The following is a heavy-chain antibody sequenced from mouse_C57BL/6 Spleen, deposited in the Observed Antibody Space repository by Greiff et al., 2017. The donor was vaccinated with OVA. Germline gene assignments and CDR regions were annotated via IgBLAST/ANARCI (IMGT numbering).Heavy chain of an antibody. CDR1: GYTFTDYE. Sequence: QVQLKESGAELVRPGASVTLSCKASGYTFTDYEMHWVKQTPVHGLEWIGAIDPETGGTAYNQKFKGKAILTADKSSSTAYMELRSLTSEDSAVYYCTNYGSSSAYWGQGTLVTVSA. J-gene: IGHJ3*01. CDR2: IDPETGGT. CDR3: TNYGSSSAY. V-gene: IGHV1-15*01. D-gene: IGHD1-1*01.